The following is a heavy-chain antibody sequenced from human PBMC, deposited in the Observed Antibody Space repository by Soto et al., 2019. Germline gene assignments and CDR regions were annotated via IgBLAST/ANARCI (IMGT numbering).Heavy chain of an antibody. Sequence: GGALRRSCAASGFTCSSYAMSWVRQAPGKGLEWVSAISGSGGSTYYAASVKGRFTISRDNSKNTLYLQMNSLRAEDTAVYYCAKDLSGSYFGKYYFDYWGQGTLVTVSS. V-gene: IGHV3-23*01. J-gene: IGHJ4*02. D-gene: IGHD1-26*01. CDR1: GFTCSSYA. CDR2: ISGSGGST. CDR3: AKDLSGSYFGKYYFDY.